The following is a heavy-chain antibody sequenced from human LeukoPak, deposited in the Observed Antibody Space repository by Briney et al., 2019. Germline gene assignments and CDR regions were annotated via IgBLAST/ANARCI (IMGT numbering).Heavy chain of an antibody. D-gene: IGHD1-1*01. V-gene: IGHV3-30*02. CDR3: ATDVHPGDNWFDP. Sequence: PGGSLTLSCAASGFTFSGFGMHWVRQAPGKGLVGVAFIRYDASNKYYADSVKGRFTISRDNYKNTLYLQMNSLRAEDTAVYYCATDVHPGDNWFDPWGQGTLVTVSS. CDR1: GFTFSGFG. J-gene: IGHJ5*02. CDR2: IRYDASNK.